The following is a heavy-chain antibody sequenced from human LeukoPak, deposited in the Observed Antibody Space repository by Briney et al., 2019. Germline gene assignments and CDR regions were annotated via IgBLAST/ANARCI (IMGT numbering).Heavy chain of an antibody. D-gene: IGHD5-18*01. V-gene: IGHV4-34*01. Sequence: SETLSLTCTVYGGSFSGYYWSWIRQPPGKGLEWIGEINHSGSTNYNPSLKSRVTISVDTSKNQFSLKLSSVTAADTAVYYCARGQEGYSYGYDFDYWGQGTLVTVSS. J-gene: IGHJ4*02. CDR2: INHSGST. CDR1: GGSFSGYY. CDR3: ARGQEGYSYGYDFDY.